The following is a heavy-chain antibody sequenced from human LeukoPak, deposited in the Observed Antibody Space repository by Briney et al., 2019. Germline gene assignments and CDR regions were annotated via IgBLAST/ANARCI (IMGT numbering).Heavy chain of an antibody. V-gene: IGHV3-33*01. D-gene: IGHD2-15*01. Sequence: GRSLRLSCAASGFTFSSYGMHWVRQAPGKGLEWVAVIWYDGSNKYYADSVKGRFTISRDNSKSTLYLQMNSLRAEDTAVYYCARDCGGGSCDAFDIWGQGTMVTVSS. J-gene: IGHJ3*02. CDR2: IWYDGSNK. CDR3: ARDCGGGSCDAFDI. CDR1: GFTFSSYG.